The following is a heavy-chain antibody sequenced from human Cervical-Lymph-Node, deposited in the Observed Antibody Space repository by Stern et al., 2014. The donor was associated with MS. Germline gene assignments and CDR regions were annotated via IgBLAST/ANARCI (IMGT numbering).Heavy chain of an antibody. CDR1: GGTFSNTV. J-gene: IGHJ4*02. V-gene: IGHV1-69*01. Sequence: VQLVESGAEVKKPGSSVKVSCTASGGTFSNTVISWLRQAPGQGPEWMGGILRVFGTSNYAKRFQGRVTITADESTSTSYMELSSLRSEDTAVYYCAKERGNSYGFDYWGQGSLVTVSS. D-gene: IGHD5-18*01. CDR2: ILRVFGTS. CDR3: AKERGNSYGFDY.